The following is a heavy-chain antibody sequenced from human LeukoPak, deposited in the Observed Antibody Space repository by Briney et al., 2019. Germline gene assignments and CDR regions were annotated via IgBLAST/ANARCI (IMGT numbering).Heavy chain of an antibody. CDR3: VGTIASRGSEY. CDR2: LPPDELGI. Sequence: QAGGSLRLSCAASGFTFTNYWIHWVRQAPGMGLVWVSRLPPDELGIIYADSVKGRFTVSRDNAKNTVYLQMNNLRVDDTAMYYCVGTIASRGSEYWGQGALVTVSS. V-gene: IGHV3-74*01. CDR1: GFTFTNYW. D-gene: IGHD6-6*01. J-gene: IGHJ4*02.